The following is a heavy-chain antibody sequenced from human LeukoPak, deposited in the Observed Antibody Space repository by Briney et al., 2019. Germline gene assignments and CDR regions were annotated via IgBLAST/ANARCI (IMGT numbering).Heavy chain of an antibody. J-gene: IGHJ3*02. CDR3: ARERRSIHYYDSSGYYPGDAFDI. CDR2: IYTSGST. D-gene: IGHD3-22*01. CDR1: GGSISSYY. Sequence: SETLSLTCTVSGGSISSYYWSWIRQPAGKGLEWIGRIYTSGSTNYNPSLKSRVTMSVDTSKNQFSLKLSSVTAADTAVYYSARERRSIHYYDSSGYYPGDAFDIWGQGTMVTVSS. V-gene: IGHV4-4*07.